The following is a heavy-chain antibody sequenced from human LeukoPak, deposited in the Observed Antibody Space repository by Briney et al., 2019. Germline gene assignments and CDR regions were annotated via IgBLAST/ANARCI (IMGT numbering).Heavy chain of an antibody. CDR2: VNPNSGNT. V-gene: IGHV1-8*01. J-gene: IGHJ6*03. CDR3: ARGTGTQVGAAFYYYNMDV. Sequence: GASVKVSCKASGYTFTSYDINWVRQATGQGPEWMGWVNPNSGNTGYAQKFQGRVTMTRNTSISTAYMELSSLRSEDTAVYYCARGTGTQVGAAFYYYNMDVWGKGTTVTVSS. D-gene: IGHD1-26*01. CDR1: GYTFTSYD.